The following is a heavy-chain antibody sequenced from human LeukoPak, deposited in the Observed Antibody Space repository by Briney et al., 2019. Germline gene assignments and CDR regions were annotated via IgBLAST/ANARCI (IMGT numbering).Heavy chain of an antibody. CDR3: ARERLMARVITGTTRPFGY. J-gene: IGHJ4*02. D-gene: IGHD1-7*01. V-gene: IGHV1-2*02. CDR1: GYTFTGYY. CDR2: INPNSGGT. Sequence: ASVKVSCKASGYTFTGYYMHWVRQAPGQGLEWMGWINPNSGGTNYAQKFQGRVTMTRDTSISTAYMELSRLRSDDTAVYYCARERLMARVITGTTRPFGYWGQGTLVTVSS.